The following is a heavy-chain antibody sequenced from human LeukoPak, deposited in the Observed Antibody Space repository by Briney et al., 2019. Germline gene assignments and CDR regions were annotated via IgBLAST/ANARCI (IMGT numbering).Heavy chain of an antibody. CDR2: IYHTGTT. J-gene: IGHJ4*02. CDR1: GCSISSDYY. V-gene: IGHV4-38-2*02. Sequence: SETLSLTCTVSGCSISSDYYWGWIRQPPGKGLEWVGSIYHTGTTYYNPSLKSRVTISVDTSKNQFSLKLSSVTAADTAVYYCARQRYSYGYVFDYWGQGTLVTVSS. D-gene: IGHD5-18*01. CDR3: ARQRYSYGYVFDY.